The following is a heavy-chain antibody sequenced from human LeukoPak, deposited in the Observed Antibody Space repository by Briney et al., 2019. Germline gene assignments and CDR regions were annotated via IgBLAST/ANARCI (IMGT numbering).Heavy chain of an antibody. Sequence: PGGSLRLSCAASGFTFSSYWMNWAHQAPGKGLEWVASINHNGNVNYYVDSVKGRFTISRDNAKNSLYLQMSNLRAEDTAVYSCARGGGLDVWGQGATVTVSS. V-gene: IGHV3-7*03. CDR2: INHNGNVN. CDR1: GFTFSSYW. D-gene: IGHD3-16*01. J-gene: IGHJ6*02. CDR3: ARGGGLDV.